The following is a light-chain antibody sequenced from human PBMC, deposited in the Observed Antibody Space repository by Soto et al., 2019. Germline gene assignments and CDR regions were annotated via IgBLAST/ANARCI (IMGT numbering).Light chain of an antibody. CDR2: DSS. Sequence: EIVLTQSPATLSLSPGERATLSCRASQSVSSYLAWYQQKPSQASRLLIYDSSNRATGIPARFSGGGSGADFTLTISSLEPEDFAVYYCQQRSNWPLTFGGGTKVEIK. V-gene: IGKV3-11*01. CDR3: QQRSNWPLT. CDR1: QSVSSY. J-gene: IGKJ4*01.